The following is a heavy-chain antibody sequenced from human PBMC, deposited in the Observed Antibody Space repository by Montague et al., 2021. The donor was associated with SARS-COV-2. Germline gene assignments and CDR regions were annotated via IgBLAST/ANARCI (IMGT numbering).Heavy chain of an antibody. D-gene: IGHD1-1*01. CDR1: GDSVSSNSAT. V-gene: IGHV6-1*01. J-gene: IGHJ6*02. Sequence: CAISGDSVSSNSATWNWVRHSPSRGLEWLGRTYYRSKWYNDYAVSVRGRVTINPDTSKNQFSLQLNSVTPEDTAIDYCTSGREGNYNVMDVWGQGTTVTVSS. CDR3: TSGREGNYNVMDV. CDR2: TYYRSKWYN.